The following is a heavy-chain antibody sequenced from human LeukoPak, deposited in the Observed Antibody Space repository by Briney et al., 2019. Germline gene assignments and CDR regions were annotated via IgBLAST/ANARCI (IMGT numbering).Heavy chain of an antibody. CDR1: GFTFSSYA. CDR2: ISGSGGST. CDR3: ARVGLRFAFDI. D-gene: IGHD3-10*01. V-gene: IGHV3-23*01. J-gene: IGHJ3*02. Sequence: GGSLRLSCAASGFTFSSYAMSWVRQAPGKGLEWVSAISGSGGSTYYADSVKGRFTISRDNAKNSLYLKMNSLRAEDTAVYYCARVGLRFAFDIWGQGTMVTVSS.